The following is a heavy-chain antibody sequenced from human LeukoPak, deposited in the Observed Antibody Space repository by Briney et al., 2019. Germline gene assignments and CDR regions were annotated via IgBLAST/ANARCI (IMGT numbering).Heavy chain of an antibody. Sequence: GGSLRLSCAASGFGMHLVRQAPDKGLERVAFIRYDGSRKYYADSVKGRFTISRNNSKNTLYLQMNSLRAEETAVYYCARAGRRITIFGVGQFDPWGQGTLVTVSS. D-gene: IGHD3-3*01. CDR3: ARAGRRITIFGVGQFDP. CDR1: GFG. CDR2: IRYDGSRK. V-gene: IGHV3-30*02. J-gene: IGHJ5*02.